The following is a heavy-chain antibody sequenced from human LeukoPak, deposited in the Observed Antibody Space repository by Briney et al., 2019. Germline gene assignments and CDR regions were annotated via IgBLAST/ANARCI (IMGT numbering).Heavy chain of an antibody. Sequence: ASVKVSCKASGYTFTSYDINWVRQAPGQGLEWMGWINPNSGDTNYAQKFQGRVTMTRDTSIRTAYMELSSLRSDDTAVYYCARARGRWLQSDAFDIWGQGTMVTVSS. CDR1: GYTFTSYD. CDR2: INPNSGDT. J-gene: IGHJ3*02. V-gene: IGHV1-2*02. D-gene: IGHD3-16*01. CDR3: ARARGRWLQSDAFDI.